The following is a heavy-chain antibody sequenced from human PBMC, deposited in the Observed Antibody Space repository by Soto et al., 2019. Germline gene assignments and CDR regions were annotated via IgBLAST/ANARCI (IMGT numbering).Heavy chain of an antibody. Sequence: DVQLLESGGGLVQPGGSLRLSCAASGFSFSSYAMVWVRQAPGKGLEWVSVISARGGSSYFADSVKGRLTISKDKSKNTLYLDLNNLRSEDTAVYFCVKGQETGYRGAFDSWGQGTLVTVSS. CDR2: ISARGGSS. CDR1: GFSFSSYA. J-gene: IGHJ4*02. D-gene: IGHD5-18*01. V-gene: IGHV3-23*01. CDR3: VKGQETGYRGAFDS.